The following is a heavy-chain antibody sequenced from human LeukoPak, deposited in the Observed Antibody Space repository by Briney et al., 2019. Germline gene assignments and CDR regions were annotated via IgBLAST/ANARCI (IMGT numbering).Heavy chain of an antibody. J-gene: IGHJ4*02. CDR3: ARQREGSGFEYFDY. CDR1: GGSISSSNW. CDR2: IYHSGST. V-gene: IGHV4-4*02. D-gene: IGHD6-19*01. Sequence: SETLSLTCAVSGGSISSSNWWSWVRQPPGKGLEWIGEIYHSGSTNYNPSLKSRVTISVDKSKNQFSLKLSSVTAADTAVYYCARQREGSGFEYFDYWGQGTLVTVSS.